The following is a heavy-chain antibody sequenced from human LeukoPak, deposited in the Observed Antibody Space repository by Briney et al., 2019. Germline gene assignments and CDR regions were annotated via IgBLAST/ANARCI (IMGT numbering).Heavy chain of an antibody. V-gene: IGHV1-2*02. CDR1: GYTFTGYY. CDR3: ARVIWNCLFDY. Sequence: ASVKVSCKASGYTFTGYYMHWVRQAPGQGLEWMGWINPKSGGTNYAQKFQGRVTMTRDTSISTAYMELSRLRSDDTAVYYCARVIWNCLFDYWGQGTLVTVSS. CDR2: INPKSGGT. J-gene: IGHJ4*02. D-gene: IGHD1-7*01.